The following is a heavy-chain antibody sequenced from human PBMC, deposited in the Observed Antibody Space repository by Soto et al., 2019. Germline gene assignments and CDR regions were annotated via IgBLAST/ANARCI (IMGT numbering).Heavy chain of an antibody. CDR3: ARGRLKTVNTPYYYYYYMDV. V-gene: IGHV3-33*01. J-gene: IGHJ6*03. CDR2: IWYDGSNK. CDR1: GFTFSSYG. Sequence: SGGSLRLSCAASGFTFSSYGMHWVRQAPGKGLEWVAVIWYDGSNKYYADSVKGRFTISRDNSKNTLYLQMNSLRAEDTAVYYCARGRLKTVNTPYYYYYYMDVWGKGTTVTVSS. D-gene: IGHD4-17*01.